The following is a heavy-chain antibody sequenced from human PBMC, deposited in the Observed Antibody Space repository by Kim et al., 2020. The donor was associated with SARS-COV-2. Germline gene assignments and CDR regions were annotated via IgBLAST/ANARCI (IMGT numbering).Heavy chain of an antibody. J-gene: IGHJ6*02. CDR1: GFTFDDYT. CDR3: AKGGIAARPGDLNYYYGMDV. D-gene: IGHD6-6*01. CDR2: ISWDGGST. Sequence: GGSLRLSCAASGFTFDDYTMHWVRQAPGKGLEWVSLISWDGGSTYYADSVKGRFTISRDNSKNSLYLQMNSLRTEDTALYYCAKGGIAARPGDLNYYYGMDVWGQGTTVTVSS. V-gene: IGHV3-43*01.